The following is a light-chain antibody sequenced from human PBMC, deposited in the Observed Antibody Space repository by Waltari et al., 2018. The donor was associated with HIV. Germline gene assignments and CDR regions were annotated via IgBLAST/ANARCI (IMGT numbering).Light chain of an antibody. J-gene: IGLJ1*01. CDR3: ASWDDSLNAFV. CDR2: RNS. CDR1: NSNIESNS. V-gene: IGLV1-47*01. Sequence: QSVLTQPPSASATPGQRITISCSGGNSNIESNSVYWYQQLPGTAPKVFIYRNSQRPSGVPDRFSGSKSGTSASLIISGLRSGDEADYYCASWDDSLNAFVFGTGTKVTVL.